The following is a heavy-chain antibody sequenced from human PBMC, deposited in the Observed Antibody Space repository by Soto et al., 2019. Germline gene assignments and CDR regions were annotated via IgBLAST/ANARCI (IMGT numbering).Heavy chain of an antibody. V-gene: IGHV3-30*18. D-gene: IGHD5-12*01. CDR2: ISYDGSNK. Sequence: GGSLRLSCAASGFTFSSYGMHWVRQAPGKGLEWVAVISYDGSNKYYADSVKGRFTISRDNSKNTLYLQMNSLRAEDTAVYYCAKVYSGYDPLFDYWGQGTLVTVSS. CDR3: AKVYSGYDPLFDY. CDR1: GFTFSSYG. J-gene: IGHJ4*02.